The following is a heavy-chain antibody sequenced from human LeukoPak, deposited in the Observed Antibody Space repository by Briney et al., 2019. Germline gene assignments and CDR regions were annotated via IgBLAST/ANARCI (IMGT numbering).Heavy chain of an antibody. CDR1: GFTFSSYW. CDR2: INSDGSST. D-gene: IGHD3-22*01. Sequence: GSLRLSCAASGFTFSSYWMHWVRQAPGKGLVWVSRINSDGSSTSYADSVKGRFTISRDNAKNTLYLQMNSLRAEDTAVYYCARSNYDSSGYYLDWGQGTLVTVSS. J-gene: IGHJ4*02. V-gene: IGHV3-74*01. CDR3: ARSNYDSSGYYLD.